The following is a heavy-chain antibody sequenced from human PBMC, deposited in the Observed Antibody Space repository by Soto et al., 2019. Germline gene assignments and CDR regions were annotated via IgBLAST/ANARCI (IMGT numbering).Heavy chain of an antibody. J-gene: IGHJ1*01. CDR2: FDPEDGET. CDR3: ATYDSSGLLILVRAVRGHFQH. D-gene: IGHD3-22*01. CDR1: GYTLTELS. Sequence: ASVKVSCKVSGYTLTELSMHWVRQAPGKGLEWMGGFDPEDGETIYAQKFQGRVTMTEDTSTDTAYMELSSLRSEDTAVYYCATYDSSGLLILVRAVRGHFQHWGQGTLVTVSS. V-gene: IGHV1-24*01.